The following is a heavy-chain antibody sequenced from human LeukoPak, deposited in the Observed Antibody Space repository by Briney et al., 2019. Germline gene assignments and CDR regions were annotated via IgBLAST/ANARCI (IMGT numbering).Heavy chain of an antibody. J-gene: IGHJ4*02. D-gene: IGHD3-10*01. CDR1: GYSFTSYW. V-gene: IGHV5-51*01. CDR3: ARYRYYGSGSYTDY. Sequence: GESLKISCQGSGYSFTSYWIGWVRQMAGKGLEWMGTIYPGDSDTRYSPSFQGQVTISADKSITTAYLQWSSLKASDTAMYYCARYRYYGSGSYTDYWGQGTLVTVSS. CDR2: IYPGDSDT.